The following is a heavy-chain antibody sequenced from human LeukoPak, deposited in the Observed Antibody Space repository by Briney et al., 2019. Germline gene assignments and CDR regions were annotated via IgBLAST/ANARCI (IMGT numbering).Heavy chain of an antibody. CDR2: INPNSGNT. D-gene: IGHD3-10*01. CDR3: ARARGGVRFGDYWFDP. J-gene: IGHJ5*02. CDR1: GYTFTDFY. V-gene: IGHV1-8*03. Sequence: ASVKVSCTASGYTFTDFYIHWVRQAPGQGLEWMGWINPNSGNTGYAQKFQGRVTITRNTSISTAYMELSSLRSEDTAVYYCARARGGVRFGDYWFDPWGQGTLVTVSS.